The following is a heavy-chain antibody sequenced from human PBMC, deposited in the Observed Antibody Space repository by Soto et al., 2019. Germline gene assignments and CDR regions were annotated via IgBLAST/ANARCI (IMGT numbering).Heavy chain of an antibody. CDR2: IYYSGST. V-gene: IGHV4-59*01. D-gene: IGHD5-18*01. CDR3: ASHTATGSDY. Sequence: TSETLSLTCTVSGGSISSYYWSWIRQPPGKGLEWIGYIYYSGSTNYNPSLKSRVTISVDTSKNQFSLKLSSVTAADTAVYYCASHTATGSDYWGQGTLVTVSS. J-gene: IGHJ4*02. CDR1: GGSISSYY.